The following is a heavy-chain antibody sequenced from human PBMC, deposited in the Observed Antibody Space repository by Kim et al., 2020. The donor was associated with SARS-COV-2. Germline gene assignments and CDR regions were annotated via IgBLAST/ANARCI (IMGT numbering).Heavy chain of an antibody. CDR1: GASMTSGDYY. J-gene: IGHJ6*01. V-gene: IGHV4-30-4*01. CDR2: ISNSGTT. D-gene: IGHD3-10*01. Sequence: SETLSLTCTVSGASMTSGDYYWSWIRQPPGKGLEWLGRISNSGTTYYNPFLESRLIISLDTSKNQFSLKLTSETAADMAAVYCVRVAGDSGPYPYY. CDR3: VRVAGDSGPYPYY.